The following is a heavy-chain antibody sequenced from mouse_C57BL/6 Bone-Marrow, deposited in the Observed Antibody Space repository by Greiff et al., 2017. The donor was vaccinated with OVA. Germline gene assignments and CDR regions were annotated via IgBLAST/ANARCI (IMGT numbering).Heavy chain of an antibody. J-gene: IGHJ2*01. D-gene: IGHD2-2*01. CDR3: ARSGGYVFFDY. V-gene: IGHV1-55*01. Sequence: QVHVQQPGAELVKPGASVKLSCKASGYTFTSYWITWVKQRPGQGLEWIGDIHPGSGSTNYNEKFKSKATLTVDTSSSTAYMQLSSLTSEDSAVYYCARSGGYVFFDYWGQGTTLTVSS. CDR2: IHPGSGST. CDR1: GYTFTSYW.